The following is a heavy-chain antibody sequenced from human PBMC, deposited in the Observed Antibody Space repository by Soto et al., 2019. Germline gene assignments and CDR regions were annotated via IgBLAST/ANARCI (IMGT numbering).Heavy chain of an antibody. Sequence: GASVKVSCKASGYTFTSYDINWVRQATGQGLEWMGWMNPNSGNTGYAQKFQGRVTMTRNTSISTAYMELSSLRSEDTAVYYCARDGVVLAAINHYYYYGIDVRAQRTTVTGSS. CDR1: GYTFTSYD. CDR3: ARDGVVLAAINHYYYYGIDV. D-gene: IGHD2-2*02. V-gene: IGHV1-8*01. CDR2: MNPNSGNT. J-gene: IGHJ6*02.